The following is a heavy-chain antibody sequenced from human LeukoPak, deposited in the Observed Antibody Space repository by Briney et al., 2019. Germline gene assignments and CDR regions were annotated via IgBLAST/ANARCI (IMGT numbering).Heavy chain of an antibody. CDR3: ARAAIVVVVAATPVWFDP. Sequence: PGGSLRLSCAASGFTFSSYAMHWVRQAPGKGLEWVTVISHDGSNKYYADSVKGRFTISRDNSKNTLYLQMNSLRAEDTAVYYCARAAIVVVVAATPVWFDPWGQGTLVTVSS. D-gene: IGHD2-15*01. V-gene: IGHV3-30*04. J-gene: IGHJ5*02. CDR1: GFTFSSYA. CDR2: ISHDGSNK.